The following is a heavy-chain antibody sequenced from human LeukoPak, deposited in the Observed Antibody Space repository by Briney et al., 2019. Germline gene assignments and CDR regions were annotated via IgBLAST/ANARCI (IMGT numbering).Heavy chain of an antibody. V-gene: IGHV4-34*01. CDR3: ASGGGPYGSGT. Sequence: SETLSLTCAVYGGSFSGYYWSWIRQPPGKGLEWIGEINHSGSTNYNPSLKSRVTISVDASKNQFSLKLSSVTAADTAVYYCASGGGPYGSGTWGQGTLVTVSS. CDR2: INHSGST. D-gene: IGHD3-10*01. J-gene: IGHJ5*02. CDR1: GGSFSGYY.